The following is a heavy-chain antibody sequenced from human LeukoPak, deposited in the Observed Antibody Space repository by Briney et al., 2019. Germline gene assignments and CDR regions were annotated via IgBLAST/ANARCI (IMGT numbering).Heavy chain of an antibody. J-gene: IGHJ4*02. D-gene: IGHD6-13*01. V-gene: IGHV4-4*07. CDR3: AREQHSSSWYLDY. CDR2: IYTSGST. CDR1: GGSISSYY. Sequence: SETLSLTCTVSGGSISSYYWSWIRHPAGKGLEWIGRIYTSGSTNYNPSLKSRVTMSVDTSKNPFSLRLSSVTAADTAVYYCAREQHSSSWYLDYWGQGTLVTVSS.